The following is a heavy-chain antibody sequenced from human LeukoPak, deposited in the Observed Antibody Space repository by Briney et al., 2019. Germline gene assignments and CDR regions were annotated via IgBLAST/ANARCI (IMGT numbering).Heavy chain of an antibody. D-gene: IGHD6-13*01. Sequence: PSETLSLTCTVSGGSISSGSYYWSWIRQPAGKGLEWIGRIYSSGTTNSNPSLKSRVTISIDTSKNQFSLKLSSVTAADTAVYYCARVAAGIGFFQHWGQGTLVTVSS. J-gene: IGHJ1*01. CDR3: ARVAAGIGFFQH. V-gene: IGHV4-61*02. CDR2: IYSSGTT. CDR1: GGSISSGSYY.